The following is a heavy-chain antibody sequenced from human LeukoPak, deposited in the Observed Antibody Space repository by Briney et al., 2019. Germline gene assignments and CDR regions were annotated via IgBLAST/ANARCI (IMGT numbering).Heavy chain of an antibody. CDR1: GFTFSHFV. Sequence: GGSLRLFCAASGFTFSHFVMIWVRQAPGKGLQWVTAISGSGVSTNYADSVKGRFTISRDNSKNTLSLQMNSLRAEDTALYYCAKGLQCGGDCYPFDYWGQGILVTVSS. J-gene: IGHJ4*02. V-gene: IGHV3-23*01. CDR3: AKGLQCGGDCYPFDY. D-gene: IGHD2-21*02. CDR2: ISGSGVST.